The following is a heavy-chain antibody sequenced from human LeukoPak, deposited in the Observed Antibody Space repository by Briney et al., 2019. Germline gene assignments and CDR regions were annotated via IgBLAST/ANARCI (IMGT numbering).Heavy chain of an antibody. D-gene: IGHD3-22*01. V-gene: IGHV3-15*07. Sequence: PGGSLRLSCVASGFTFSDAWMNWVRQAPGKGLEWVGRIKSKTDGGTTDYAAPVKGRFTLSRDDSKNTLYLQMNSLRVEDTAVYYCARGVLPDSTGSYLDYWGQGTLVTVSS. CDR1: GFTFSDAW. CDR2: IKSKTDGGTT. J-gene: IGHJ4*02. CDR3: ARGVLPDSTGSYLDY.